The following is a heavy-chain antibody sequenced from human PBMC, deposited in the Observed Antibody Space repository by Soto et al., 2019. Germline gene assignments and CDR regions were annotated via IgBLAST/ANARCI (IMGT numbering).Heavy chain of an antibody. CDR1: GGTFSSYA. D-gene: IGHD5-12*01. CDR2: IIPIFGTA. V-gene: IGHV1-69*13. J-gene: IGHJ6*02. CDR3: AREATVMATIPVLYYYYGMDV. Sequence: SVKVSCKASGGTFSSYAINWVRQAPGQGLEWMGGIIPIFGTANYAQKFQGRVTITADESTSTAYMELSSLRSEDTAVYYCAREATVMATIPVLYYYYGMDVWGQGTTVTVSS.